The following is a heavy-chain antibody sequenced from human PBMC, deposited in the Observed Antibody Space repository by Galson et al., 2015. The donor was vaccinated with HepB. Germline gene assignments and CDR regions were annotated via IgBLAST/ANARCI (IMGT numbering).Heavy chain of an antibody. Sequence: PALVNPTQTLTLTCTFSGFSLTTRGVGVGWLRQPPGKALEWLALIYWDDDKRYSPSLKSRLTITKDTSKSQVVLTMTNMDPVDTATYYCAHRRLTEVVVIPATRGNWFDPWGQGTQVTVSS. D-gene: IGHD2-15*01. CDR2: IYWDDDK. J-gene: IGHJ5*02. V-gene: IGHV2-5*02. CDR3: AHRRLTEVVVIPATRGNWFDP. CDR1: GFSLTTRGVG.